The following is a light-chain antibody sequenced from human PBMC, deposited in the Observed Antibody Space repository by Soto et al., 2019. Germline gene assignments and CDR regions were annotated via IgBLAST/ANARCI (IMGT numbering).Light chain of an antibody. CDR3: QHKRT. J-gene: IGKJ1*01. Sequence: DIQMTQSPSTLSASVGDRVTITCRASQSISNWLAWYQQKPGKAPKLLIYKASSLESWVPSRFSGRGSGTEFTLTISSLQPDDFATYYSQHKRTFGQGTKVEIK. V-gene: IGKV1-5*03. CDR1: QSISNW. CDR2: KAS.